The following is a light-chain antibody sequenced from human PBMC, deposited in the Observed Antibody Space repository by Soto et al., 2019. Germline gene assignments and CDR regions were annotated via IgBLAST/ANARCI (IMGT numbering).Light chain of an antibody. CDR3: MQALQTPWT. CDR1: QSLLHSNGYNY. J-gene: IGKJ1*01. V-gene: IGKV2-28*01. Sequence: DIVMTQSPLSLPVTPGEPASISCRSSQSLLHSNGYNYLDWYLQKPGQSPQVLIYWGSNRASGGPDRFSGSGSGKDFTLKISRVEAEDVGVYYCMQALQTPWTFGQGTKVEIK. CDR2: WGS.